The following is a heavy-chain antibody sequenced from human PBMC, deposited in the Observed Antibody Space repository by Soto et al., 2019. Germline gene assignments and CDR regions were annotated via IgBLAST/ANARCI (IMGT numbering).Heavy chain of an antibody. CDR3: AREVVVTIIKGNWFDP. CDR2: IIPILGIA. J-gene: IGHJ5*02. D-gene: IGHD4-17*01. CDR1: GGTFSSYT. V-gene: IGHV1-69*04. Sequence: SVKVSCKASGGTFSSYTISWVRQAPGQGLEWMGRIIPILGIANYAQKFQGRVTITADKSTSTAYMELSSLRSEDTAVYYCAREVVVTIIKGNWFDPWGQGTLVTVSS.